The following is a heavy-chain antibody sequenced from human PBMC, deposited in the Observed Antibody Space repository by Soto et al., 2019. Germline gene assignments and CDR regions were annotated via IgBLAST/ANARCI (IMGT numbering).Heavy chain of an antibody. D-gene: IGHD3-3*01. CDR1: GFTFSSYA. J-gene: IGHJ4*02. CDR3: AQRIRSVRFLEWFPPHGSAEKPSPFDY. CDR2: ISGSGGST. V-gene: IGHV3-23*01. Sequence: EVQLLESGGGLVQPGGSLRLSCAASGFTFSSYAMSWVRQAPGKGLEWVSAISGSGGSTYYADSVKGRFTISRDNSKNTLYLQMNSLRAEDTAVYYCAQRIRSVRFLEWFPPHGSAEKPSPFDYWGQGTLVTVSS.